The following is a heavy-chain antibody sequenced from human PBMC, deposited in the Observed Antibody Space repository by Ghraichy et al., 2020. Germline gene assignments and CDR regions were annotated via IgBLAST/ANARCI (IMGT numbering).Heavy chain of an antibody. CDR3: TTDRYVKAPF. V-gene: IGHV3-15*01. J-gene: IGHJ3*01. D-gene: IGHD2-2*01. CDR2: IKSKTDGGTT. CDR1: GFTFSNAW. Sequence: GESLNISCAASGFTFSNAWMSWVRQAPGKGLEWVGRIKSKTDGGTTDYAAPVKGRFTISRDDSKNTLYLQMNSLKTEDTAVYYCTTDRYVKAPFWGQGKMVTVSS.